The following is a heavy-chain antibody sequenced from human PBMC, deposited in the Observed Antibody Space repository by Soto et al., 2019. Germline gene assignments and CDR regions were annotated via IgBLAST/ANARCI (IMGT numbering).Heavy chain of an antibody. J-gene: IGHJ4*02. D-gene: IGHD2-15*01. V-gene: IGHV3-74*01. CDR3: ARGMQPGLYYFDY. Sequence: EVQLVESGGGLVQPGGSLRLSCAASGFSFSTYWMYWVRQAPGKGLVWVSRINNDGSRTSYADAVKGRFTISRDNAKNTVYLQMNSLRAEDTALYYCARGMQPGLYYFDYWGQGTLVSVSS. CDR1: GFSFSTYW. CDR2: INNDGSRT.